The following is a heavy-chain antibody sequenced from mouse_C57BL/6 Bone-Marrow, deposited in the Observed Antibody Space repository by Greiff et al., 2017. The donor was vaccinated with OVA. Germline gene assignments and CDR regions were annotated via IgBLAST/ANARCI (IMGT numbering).Heavy chain of an antibody. J-gene: IGHJ4*01. Sequence: EVKLMESGEGLVKPGGSLKLSCAASGFTFSSYAMSWVRQTPEKRLEWVAYISSGGDYIYYAYTVKGRFTISRDNARNTLYLQMSSLKSEDTAMYYCTRLLDAMDYWGQGTSGTVSS. CDR3: TRLLDAMDY. V-gene: IGHV5-9-1*02. CDR2: ISSGGDYI. CDR1: GFTFSSYA. D-gene: IGHD2-1*01.